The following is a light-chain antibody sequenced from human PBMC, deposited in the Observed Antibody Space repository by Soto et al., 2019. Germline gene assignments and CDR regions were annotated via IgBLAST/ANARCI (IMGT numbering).Light chain of an antibody. CDR1: SSDVGGYNY. CDR3: CSYAGSYPYV. Sequence: QSALTQPRSVSGSPGQSVTISCTGTSSDVGGYNYVSWYQQRPGKAPKLMIYDVSKRPSGVPDRFSGSKSGNTASLTISGLQAEDEADDYCCSYAGSYPYVFGTGTKVTVL. V-gene: IGLV2-11*01. CDR2: DVS. J-gene: IGLJ1*01.